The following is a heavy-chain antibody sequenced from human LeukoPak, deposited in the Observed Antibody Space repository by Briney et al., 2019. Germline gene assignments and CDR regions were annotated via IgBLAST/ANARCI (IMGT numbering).Heavy chain of an antibody. CDR2: VYHSGST. Sequence: SGTLSLTCAVSGHSITSNNWWSWVRQPPGKGLEWIGEVYHSGSTNYHPSLKSRVTITVDKSNNQFSLKLTSVTAADTAVYYCAGDSDLTGYFSRFYYGLVVWGKGTTVTVSS. CDR1: GHSITSNNW. CDR3: AGDSDLTGYFSRFYYGLVV. V-gene: IGHV4-4*02. D-gene: IGHD3-9*01. J-gene: IGHJ6*04.